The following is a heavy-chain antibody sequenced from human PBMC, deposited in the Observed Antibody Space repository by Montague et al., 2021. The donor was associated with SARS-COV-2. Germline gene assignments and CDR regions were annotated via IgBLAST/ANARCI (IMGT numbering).Heavy chain of an antibody. V-gene: IGHV3-48*03. J-gene: IGHJ6*02. Sequence: SLRLSCAASGFTFTHYEMNWVRQAPGKGLEWVSYISSSGSIIYYXDSVKGRFTISRDVAKNSLYLQMSSLRAEDTAVYYCARDREYCSSASCYDIYYGMDVWGPGTPVTVSS. D-gene: IGHD2-2*01. CDR2: ISSSGSII. CDR3: ARDREYCSSASCYDIYYGMDV. CDR1: GFTFTHYE.